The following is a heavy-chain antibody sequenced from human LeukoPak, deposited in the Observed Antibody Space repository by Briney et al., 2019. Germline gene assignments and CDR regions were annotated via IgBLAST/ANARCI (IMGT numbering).Heavy chain of an antibody. CDR2: ISSSSSYI. CDR1: GVTVNSLG. V-gene: IGHV3-21*01. J-gene: IGHJ4*02. CDR3: ASNIAAAGTGY. Sequence: GVTVNSLGMNWVRHTKRKGLEWVSSISSSSSYIYYADSVKCRFTISRDNAKNSLYLQLNSLRAEDTAVYYCASNIAAAGTGYWGQGTLVTVSS. D-gene: IGHD6-13*01.